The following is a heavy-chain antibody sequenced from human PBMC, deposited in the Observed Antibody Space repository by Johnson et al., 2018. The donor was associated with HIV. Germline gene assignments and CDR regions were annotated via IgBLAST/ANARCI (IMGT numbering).Heavy chain of an antibody. CDR1: GFTFDDYA. CDR2: ISWNSGSI. Sequence: VQLVESGGGVVQPGGSLRLSCAASGFTFDDYAMHWVRPAPGKGLEWVSGISWNSGSIGYADSVKGRFTISRDNAKNSLYLQMNSLRAEDTALYYCAKIRGEMATTDAFDIWGQGTMVTVSS. V-gene: IGHV3-9*01. D-gene: IGHD5-24*01. J-gene: IGHJ3*02. CDR3: AKIRGEMATTDAFDI.